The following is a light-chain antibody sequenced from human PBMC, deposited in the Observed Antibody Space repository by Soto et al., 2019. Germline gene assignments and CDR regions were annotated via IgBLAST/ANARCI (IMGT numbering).Light chain of an antibody. J-gene: IGKJ5*01. CDR1: QSISSW. CDR3: QQAASFPIT. Sequence: DIQMTQSPSTLSASVGDRVTITCRASQSISSWLAWYQQKPGKAPKLLIYDASTVQSGVPSRFSGSGSGTEFTLTISSLQPDDSATYYCQQAASFPITFGQGTRL. V-gene: IGKV1-5*01. CDR2: DAS.